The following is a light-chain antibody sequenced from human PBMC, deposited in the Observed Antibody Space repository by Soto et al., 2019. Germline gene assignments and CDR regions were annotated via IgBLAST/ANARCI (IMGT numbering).Light chain of an antibody. V-gene: IGLV2-14*03. CDR2: DVS. CDR3: SSYTSSTTPVV. J-gene: IGLJ2*01. Sequence: QSVLTQPASVSGSPGQSITISCTGTSSDVGDYNYVSWYQQNPGKAPKLIIYDVSYRPSGVSNRFSGPKSGNTASLTISGLQAEDEADYYCSSYTSSTTPVVFGGGTKLTVL. CDR1: SSDVGDYNY.